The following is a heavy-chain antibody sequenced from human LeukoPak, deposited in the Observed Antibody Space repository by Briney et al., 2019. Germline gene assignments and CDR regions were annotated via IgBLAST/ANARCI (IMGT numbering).Heavy chain of an antibody. CDR2: ISWDGGST. CDR3: AKAASPKSRRYGMDV. J-gene: IGHJ6*04. Sequence: GGSLRLSCAASAFTFDDYAMHWVRQAPGKGLEWVSLISWDGGSTYYADSVKGRFTISRDNSKNSLYLQMNSLRAEDTALYYCAKAASPKSRRYGMDVWGKGTTVTVSS. CDR1: AFTFDDYA. V-gene: IGHV3-43D*04.